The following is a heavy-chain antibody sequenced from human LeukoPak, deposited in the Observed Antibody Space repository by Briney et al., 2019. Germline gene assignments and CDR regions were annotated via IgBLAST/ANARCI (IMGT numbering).Heavy chain of an antibody. V-gene: IGHV4-59*08. CDR2: MYYSGSP. CDR1: GGSIGSYY. D-gene: IGHD4-11*01. Sequence: SETLSLTCTVSGGSIGSYYWSWIRQPPGKGLEWIGYMYYSGSPNYNPSLKSRVTVSVDTSKNQFSLKLSSVTAADTAVYYCARLMTTVILGAFDIWGHGAMVTVSS. CDR3: ARLMTTVILGAFDI. J-gene: IGHJ3*02.